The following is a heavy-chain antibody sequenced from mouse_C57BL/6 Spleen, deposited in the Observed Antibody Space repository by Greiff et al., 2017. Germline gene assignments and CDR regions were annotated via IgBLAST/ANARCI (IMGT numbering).Heavy chain of an antibody. CDR3: VIPLIYYGSGDYAMDY. CDR2: IHPSDSDT. D-gene: IGHD1-1*01. CDR1: GYTFTSYW. V-gene: IGHV1-74*01. J-gene: IGHJ4*01. Sequence: QVQLQQPGAELVKPGASVKVSCKASGYTFTSYWMHWVKQRPGQGLEWIGRIHPSDSDTNYNPKFKGKATLTVDKSSSTAYMQLSSLTSEDSAVYSGVIPLIYYGSGDYAMDYWGQGTSVTVSS.